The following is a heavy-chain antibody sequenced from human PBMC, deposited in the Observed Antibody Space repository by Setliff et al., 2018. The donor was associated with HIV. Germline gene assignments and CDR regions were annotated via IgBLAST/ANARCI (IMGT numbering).Heavy chain of an antibody. Sequence: GASVKVSCKASGYTSTSLSLHWVRQAPGQGLEWMGIINPSGDVIRYAQKFQGRVTMTRDTSTSTVYMDLSSLRSEDTAVYYCASPSFGDVDYYYGMDVWGQGTTVTVSS. CDR1: GYTSTSLS. V-gene: IGHV1-46*01. J-gene: IGHJ6*02. CDR3: ASPSFGDVDYYYGMDV. D-gene: IGHD3-10*01. CDR2: INPSGDVI.